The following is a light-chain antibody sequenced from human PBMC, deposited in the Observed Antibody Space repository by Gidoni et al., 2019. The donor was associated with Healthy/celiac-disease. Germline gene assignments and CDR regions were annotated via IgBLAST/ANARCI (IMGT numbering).Light chain of an antibody. Sequence: DIQMTQSPSTLSASVGDRVTITCRASQSISSLLAWYQQKPGKAPKLLIYKASSLESGVPSRFSGSGSGTEFTLTISSLQPDDFAIYYCQQYHSYSPTFGQGTKVEIK. CDR1: QSISSL. J-gene: IGKJ1*01. CDR2: KAS. V-gene: IGKV1-5*03. CDR3: QQYHSYSPT.